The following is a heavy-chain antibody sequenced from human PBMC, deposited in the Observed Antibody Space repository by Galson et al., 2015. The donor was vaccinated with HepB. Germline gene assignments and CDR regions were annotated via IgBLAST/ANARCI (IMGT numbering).Heavy chain of an antibody. D-gene: IGHD6-19*01. CDR1: GFTFKTYA. V-gene: IGHV3-23*01. Sequence: SLRLSCAASGFTFKTYAMSWVRQAPGKGLEWVSGISGSGGSTYYADSVKGRFTISRDNSKNTVDLQMNSLRVEDTAVYYCAKDQKGKWLAHFDYWGQGTLVTVSS. CDR3: AKDQKGKWLAHFDY. CDR2: ISGSGGST. J-gene: IGHJ4*02.